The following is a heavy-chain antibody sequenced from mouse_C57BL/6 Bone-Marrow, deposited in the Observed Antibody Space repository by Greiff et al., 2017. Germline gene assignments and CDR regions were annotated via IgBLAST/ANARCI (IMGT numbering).Heavy chain of an antibody. V-gene: IGHV1-50*01. CDR1: GYTFTSYW. CDR3: SSEFCFGYAMDY. J-gene: IGHJ4*01. CDR2: IDPSDSYT. Sequence: QVQLQQPGAELVKPGASVKLSCKASGYTFTSYWMQWVKQRPGQGLEWIGEIDPSDSYTNYNQKFKGKATLTVDKSSSTAYMQLSSLTSEDSAFYYCSSEFCFGYAMDYWGQVTSVTVSS.